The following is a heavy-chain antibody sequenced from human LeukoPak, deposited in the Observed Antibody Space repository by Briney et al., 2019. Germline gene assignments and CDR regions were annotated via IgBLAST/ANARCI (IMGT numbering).Heavy chain of an antibody. V-gene: IGHV4-34*01. CDR2: INHSGST. J-gene: IGHJ5*02. Sequence: SETLSLTCAVYGGSFSGYYWSWIRQPPGKGLEWIGEINHSGSTNYNPSLKSRVTISVDTSKNQFSLKLSSVTAADTAVYYCASIKRLAPYNWFDPWAREPWSPSPQ. CDR3: ASIKRLAPYNWFDP. D-gene: IGHD6-25*01. CDR1: GGSFSGYY.